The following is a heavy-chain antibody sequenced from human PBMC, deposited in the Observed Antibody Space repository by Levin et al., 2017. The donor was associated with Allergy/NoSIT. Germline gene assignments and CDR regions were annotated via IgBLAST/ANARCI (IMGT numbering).Heavy chain of an antibody. CDR2: IYYSGSI. CDR3: ASYIKGRGGPGY. J-gene: IGHJ4*02. V-gene: IGHV4-61*01. Sequence: SETLSLTCTVSGGSVSSGNHHWSWIRQPPGKGLEWVGQIYYSGSIHYNPSLKSRVTISVDTSKNQFSLTLSSVTAADTAVYYCASYIKGRGGPGYWGQGTLVTVSS. CDR1: GGSVSSGNHH. D-gene: IGHD3-16*01.